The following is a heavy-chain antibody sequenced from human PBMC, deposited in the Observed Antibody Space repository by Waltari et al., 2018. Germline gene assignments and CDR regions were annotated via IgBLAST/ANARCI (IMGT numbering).Heavy chain of an antibody. CDR2: INSGGDT. V-gene: IGHV3-53*01. Sequence: EVQLVESGGGLIQPGGSLRLSCAGSGFTVSRNYMSWVRQAPGKGLEWVSVINSGGDTHYADSVKGRFTISRDNSKNTVYLQMNTLRAEDTALYYCARDVTGYYYFDLWGRGTLVTVSS. CDR3: ARDVTGYYYFDL. CDR1: GFTVSRNY. J-gene: IGHJ2*01.